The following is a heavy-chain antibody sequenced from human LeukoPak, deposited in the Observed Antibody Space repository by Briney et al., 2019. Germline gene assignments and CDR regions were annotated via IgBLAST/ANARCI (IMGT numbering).Heavy chain of an antibody. J-gene: IGHJ5*02. V-gene: IGHV4-39*01. D-gene: IGHD1-7*01. CDR3: ATSYNWNYIS. Sequence: SETLSLTCTVSGGSISSTSYYWGRIRQPPGEGLEWIGSIYYSGNTYYNPSLKSRVTISVDASKNQFSLRLSSVTAADTAVYYCATSYNWNYISWGQGTLVTVSS. CDR1: GGSISSTSYY. CDR2: IYYSGNT.